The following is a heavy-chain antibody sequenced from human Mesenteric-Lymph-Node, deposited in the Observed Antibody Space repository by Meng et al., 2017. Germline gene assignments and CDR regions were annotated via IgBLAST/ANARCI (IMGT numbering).Heavy chain of an antibody. V-gene: IGHV1-46*01. CDR2: ITPSNGDT. J-gene: IGHJ4*02. Sequence: ASVKVSCKASGYTFTSYYMHWVRQAPGQGPEWMGIITPSNGDTGYAQKFQGRVSMTRDTSTSTVYMELSGLTSEDTAMYYCAREGAASARFFDKWGQGNLV. CDR1: GYTFTSYY. D-gene: IGHD6-6*01. CDR3: AREGAASARFFDK.